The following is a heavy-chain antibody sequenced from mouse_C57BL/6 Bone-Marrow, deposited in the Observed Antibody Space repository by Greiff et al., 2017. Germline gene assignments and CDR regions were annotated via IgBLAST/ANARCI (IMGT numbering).Heavy chain of an antibody. Sequence: QVQLQQSGAELARPGASVKLSCKASGYTFASYGISWVKQRTGQGLAWIGETYSSSGNTYYTEKFKGKAPLTADKSSSTAYMELRSLTSEDSAVDFCARDDDGYGFAYWGQGTLVTVSA. V-gene: IGHV1-81*01. J-gene: IGHJ3*01. CDR1: GYTFASYG. D-gene: IGHD2-3*01. CDR3: ARDDDGYGFAY. CDR2: TYSSSGNT.